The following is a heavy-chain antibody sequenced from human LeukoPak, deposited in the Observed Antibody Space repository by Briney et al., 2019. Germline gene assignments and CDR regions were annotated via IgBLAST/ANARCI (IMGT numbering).Heavy chain of an antibody. CDR2: IRNDGSNY. J-gene: IGHJ3*02. Sequence: GWSLRLSCAASGFTFSDFGMESVRQAPGKGLGWVAFIRNDGSNYYYTGSVKDRFTISRDNSKNTLYLQMNSLRAEHTAVYFCARGRLEEEAFDISGQGTMVTVSS. D-gene: IGHD5/OR15-5a*01. V-gene: IGHV3-30*02. CDR1: GFTFSDFG. CDR3: ARGRLEEEAFDI.